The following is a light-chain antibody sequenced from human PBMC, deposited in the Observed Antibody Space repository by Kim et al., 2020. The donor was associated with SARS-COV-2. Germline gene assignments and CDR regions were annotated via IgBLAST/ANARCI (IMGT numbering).Light chain of an antibody. CDR1: QSVSSSY. J-gene: IGKJ2*01. V-gene: IGKV3-20*01. CDR2: GAS. CDR3: QQYGSSPVT. Sequence: EIVLTQSPGTLSLSPGERATLSCRASQSVSSSYLAWYQQKPGQAPRLLIYGASSRATGIPDRFSGSGSGTDFTLTISRLGPEDFAVYYCQQYGSSPVTFGQGTKLEI.